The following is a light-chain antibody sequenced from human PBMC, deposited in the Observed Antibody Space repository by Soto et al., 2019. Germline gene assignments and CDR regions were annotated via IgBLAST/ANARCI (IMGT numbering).Light chain of an antibody. CDR1: QSLVYSDGNAY. J-gene: IGKJ2*01. CDR3: MQGTHWPPYT. Sequence: DVVMTQSPLSLPVTLGQPASISCRSSQSLVYSDGNAYLNWFHQRPGQSPRRLIYKASYRPSGVTDRFSGSGSGSDFTLKISRVEAEDVGVYYYMQGTHWPPYTFGQGTKLEIK. CDR2: KAS. V-gene: IGKV2-30*01.